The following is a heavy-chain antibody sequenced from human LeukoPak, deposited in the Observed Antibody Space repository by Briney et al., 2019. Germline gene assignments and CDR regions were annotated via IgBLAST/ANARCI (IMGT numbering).Heavy chain of an antibody. D-gene: IGHD6-19*01. CDR2: ISGSGGST. Sequence: GGSLRLSCAASGFTFSSYAMSWARQAPGKGLEGVTAISGSGGSTYYADSAKGRLTISRDNSKNTLYLQMNSLRCEDSAVYYCARSTSLYSRGWYEDYLGQGTLGNGSS. CDR3: ARSTSLYSRGWYEDY. V-gene: IGHV3-23*01. J-gene: IGHJ4*01. CDR1: GFTFSSYA.